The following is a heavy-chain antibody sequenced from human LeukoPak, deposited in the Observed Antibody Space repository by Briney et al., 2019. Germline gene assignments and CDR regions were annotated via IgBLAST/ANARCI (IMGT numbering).Heavy chain of an antibody. CDR3: ARDRGSSSWSKPPPFDY. J-gene: IGHJ4*02. Sequence: ASVKVSCKASGYTFTSYGISWVRQAPGQGLEWMGWISAYNGNTNYAQKLQGRVTMTTDTSTSTAYMELRSLRSDDTAVYYCARDRGSSSWSKPPPFDYWGQGTLVTVSS. CDR1: GYTFTSYG. V-gene: IGHV1-18*01. CDR2: ISAYNGNT. D-gene: IGHD6-13*01.